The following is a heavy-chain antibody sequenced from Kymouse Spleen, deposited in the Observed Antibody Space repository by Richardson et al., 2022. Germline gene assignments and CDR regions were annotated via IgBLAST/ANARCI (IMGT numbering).Heavy chain of an antibody. CDR2: ISYDGSNK. CDR3: AKGELPFDY. J-gene: IGHJ4*02. D-gene: IGHD1-26*01. CDR1: GFTFSSYG. V-gene: IGHV3-30*18. Sequence: QVQLVESGGGVVQPGRSLRLSCAASGFTFSSYGMHWVRQAPGKGLEWVAVISYDGSNKYYADSVKGRFTISRDNSKNTLYLQMNSLRAEDTAVYYCAKGELPFDYWGQGTLVTVSS.